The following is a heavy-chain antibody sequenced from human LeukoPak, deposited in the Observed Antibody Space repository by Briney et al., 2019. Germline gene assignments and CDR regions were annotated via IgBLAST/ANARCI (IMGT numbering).Heavy chain of an antibody. CDR2: ISSSGSSI. D-gene: IGHD6-19*01. J-gene: IGHJ4*02. CDR1: AFTFSIYE. Sequence: GGSLTLSCAASAFTFSIYEMNWVRQTPGKGLEWVSYISSSGSSIYYADSVKGRFTISRDNAKNSLYLQMNSLRAEDTAVYYCARASGWYIPYYFAYWGQGTLVTVSS. CDR3: ARASGWYIPYYFAY. V-gene: IGHV3-48*03.